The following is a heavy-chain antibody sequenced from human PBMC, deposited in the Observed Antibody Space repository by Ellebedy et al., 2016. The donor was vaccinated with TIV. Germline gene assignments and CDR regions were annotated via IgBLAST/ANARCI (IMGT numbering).Heavy chain of an antibody. CDR3: ATLTTVTTGGSYNWFDP. J-gene: IGHJ5*02. Sequence: GESLKISXKGSGYSFTSYWISWVRQMPGKGLEWMGRIDPSDSYTNYSPSFQGHVTISADKSISTAYLQCSSLKASDTAMYYCATLTTVTTGGSYNWFDPWGQGTLVTVSS. CDR1: GYSFTSYW. D-gene: IGHD4-11*01. V-gene: IGHV5-10-1*01. CDR2: IDPSDSYT.